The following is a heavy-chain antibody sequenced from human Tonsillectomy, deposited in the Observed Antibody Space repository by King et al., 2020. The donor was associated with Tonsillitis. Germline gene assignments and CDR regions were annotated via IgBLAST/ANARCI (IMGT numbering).Heavy chain of an antibody. CDR3: ARGGITGTTGGIYYYYGMDV. Sequence: QVQLVESGGGVVQPGRSLRLSCAASGFTFSIYAMHWVRQAPGKGLEWVAVISYDGSNKYYADSVKGRFTISRDNSKNTLYLQMNSLRAEDTAVYYCARGGITGTTGGIYYYYGMDVWGQGTTVTVSS. J-gene: IGHJ6*02. D-gene: IGHD1-7*01. CDR1: GFTFSIYA. CDR2: ISYDGSNK. V-gene: IGHV3-30-3*01.